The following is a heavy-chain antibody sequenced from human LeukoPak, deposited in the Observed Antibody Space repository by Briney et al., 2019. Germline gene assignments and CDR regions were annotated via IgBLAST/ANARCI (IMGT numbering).Heavy chain of an antibody. J-gene: IGHJ4*02. CDR3: ARGGRSFVYYFDF. V-gene: IGHV4-61*08. Sequence: PSETLSLTCTVSGGSFSSGGYYWSWIRQHPGKGQEWIGYIYYSGSTYYNPSLKSRVTISLDTSKNQFSLRLSSVTAADTAVYYCARGGRSFVYYFDFWGQGALITVTS. CDR1: GGSFSSGGYY. D-gene: IGHD1-26*01. CDR2: IYYSGST.